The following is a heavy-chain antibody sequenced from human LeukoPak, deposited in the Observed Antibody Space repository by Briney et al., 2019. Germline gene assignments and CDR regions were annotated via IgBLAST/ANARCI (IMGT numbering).Heavy chain of an antibody. CDR1: VFTFSYYY. J-gene: IGHJ5*02. Sequence: PGGSLRLSCVVSVFTFSYYYWSWIRQPPGKGLEWIGYISYSGSTNYNPSLKSRVTISVHTSKNQFSLKLSSVTAADTAVYYCARDYYDSSGYYGYNWFDPWGQGTLVTVSS. V-gene: IGHV4-59*01. CDR3: ARDYYDSSGYYGYNWFDP. CDR2: ISYSGST. D-gene: IGHD3-22*01.